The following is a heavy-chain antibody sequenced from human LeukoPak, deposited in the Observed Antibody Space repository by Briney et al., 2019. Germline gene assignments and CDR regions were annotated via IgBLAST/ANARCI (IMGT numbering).Heavy chain of an antibody. Sequence: GASVKFSCKASGYTFTSYGISWVRQAPGQGLEWMGWINPNSGGTNYAQKFQGRVTMTRDTSISTAYMELSRLRSDDTAVYYCARVPSSSWLIYYFDYWGQGTLVTVSS. CDR1: GYTFTSYG. J-gene: IGHJ4*02. V-gene: IGHV1-2*02. D-gene: IGHD6-13*01. CDR3: ARVPSSSWLIYYFDY. CDR2: INPNSGGT.